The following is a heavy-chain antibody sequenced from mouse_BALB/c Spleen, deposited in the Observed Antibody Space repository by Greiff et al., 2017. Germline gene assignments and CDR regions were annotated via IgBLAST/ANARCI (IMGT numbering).Heavy chain of an antibody. CDR1: GFTFSSYA. CDR2: ISSGGST. J-gene: IGHJ4*01. D-gene: IGHD1-1*01. Sequence: DVKLVESGGGLVKPGGSPKLSCAASGFTFSSYAMSWVRQTPEKRLEWVASISSGGSTYYPDSVKGRFTISRDNARNILYLQMSSLRSEDTAMYYCARGFSTDYAMDYWGQGTSVTVSS. CDR3: ARGFSTDYAMDY. V-gene: IGHV5-6-5*01.